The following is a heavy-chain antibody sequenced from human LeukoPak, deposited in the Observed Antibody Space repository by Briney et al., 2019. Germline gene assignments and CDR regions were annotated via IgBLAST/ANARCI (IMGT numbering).Heavy chain of an antibody. CDR2: IWPDGSNK. Sequence: PGGSLSLSCAASGFTFSNYGLHWVRQAPGKGLEWVAVIWPDGSNKYYAGSVKGRFTISRDDSKNTLYLQMNSLRAEDSAVYYCARASGSFDYWGQGTLVTVSS. J-gene: IGHJ4*02. CDR3: ARASGSFDY. V-gene: IGHV3-33*01. D-gene: IGHD1-26*01. CDR1: GFTFSNYG.